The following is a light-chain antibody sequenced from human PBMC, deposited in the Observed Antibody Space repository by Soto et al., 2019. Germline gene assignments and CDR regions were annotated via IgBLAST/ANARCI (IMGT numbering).Light chain of an antibody. CDR3: QQYGNSPIT. J-gene: IGKJ5*01. Sequence: EVVLTQSPGTLSLSRGERATLSCRASERIYSAYLGWYQQKPGQAPRLLIYGTSSRATGIPDRFSGSGSGTDFTLTISRLEPEDFEVYYCQQYGNSPITFGQGTRLDI. CDR1: ERIYSAY. V-gene: IGKV3-20*01. CDR2: GTS.